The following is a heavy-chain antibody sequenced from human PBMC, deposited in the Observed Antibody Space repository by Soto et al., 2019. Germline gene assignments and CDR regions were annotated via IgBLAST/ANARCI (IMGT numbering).Heavy chain of an antibody. D-gene: IGHD3-22*01. CDR1: GGSFSGYY. J-gene: IGHJ4*02. CDR3: ARGPRYYDSSGLDY. V-gene: IGHV4-34*01. CDR2: INHSGST. Sequence: SETLSLTCAVYGGSFSGYYWSWIRQPPGKGLEWIGEINHSGSTNYNPSLKSRVTISVDTSKNQFSLKLSSVTAADTAVYYCARGPRYYDSSGLDYWGQGPLVTVSS.